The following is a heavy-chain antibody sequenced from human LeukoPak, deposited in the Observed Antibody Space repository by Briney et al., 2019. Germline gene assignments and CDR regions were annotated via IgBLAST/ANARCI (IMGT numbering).Heavy chain of an antibody. V-gene: IGHV3-23*01. J-gene: IGHJ4*02. CDR2: IHGSGVTT. Sequence: GGSLRLSCAASAFSFSSFAMTWVRQAPGKGLEWVSGIHGSGVTTYYADSVKGRFTISRDNSRKMLYLQMNSLRVEDTAVYYCAKDRIAAAGTVDYWGQGTLVTVSS. CDR3: AKDRIAAAGTVDY. CDR1: AFSFSSFA. D-gene: IGHD6-13*01.